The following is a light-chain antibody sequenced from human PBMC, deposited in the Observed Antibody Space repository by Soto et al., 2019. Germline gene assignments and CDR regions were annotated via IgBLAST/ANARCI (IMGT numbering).Light chain of an antibody. CDR2: GAS. V-gene: IGKV3-20*01. J-gene: IGKJ1*01. CDR1: QTVSSSY. Sequence: EMVLTQSPGTLSFSPGERATLSCRASQTVSSSYLAWYQQKPGQAPRLLIYGASSRATGIPDRFSGSGSGTDFTLTISRLEPEDFAVYYCQQYGSSRTFGQGTKVDIK. CDR3: QQYGSSRT.